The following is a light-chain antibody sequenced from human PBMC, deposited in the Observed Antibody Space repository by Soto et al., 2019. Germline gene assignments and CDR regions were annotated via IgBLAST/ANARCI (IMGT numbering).Light chain of an antibody. CDR3: QKYNSAPYT. Sequence: DIQMTQSPSSLSASVGDRVTIACRASQGLSNYLAWYQQKPGKVPKLLVYAASTLQSGVPSRFSGSGSGTDFTLTISSLQPEDVATYYWQKYNSAPYTFGKGTKVEIK. J-gene: IGKJ2*01. V-gene: IGKV1-27*01. CDR2: AAS. CDR1: QGLSNY.